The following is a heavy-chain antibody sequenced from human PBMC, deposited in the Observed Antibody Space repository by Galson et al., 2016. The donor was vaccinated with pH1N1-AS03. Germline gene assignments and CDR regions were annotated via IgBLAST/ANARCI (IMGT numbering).Heavy chain of an antibody. D-gene: IGHD3-10*01. CDR2: ININDGVT. J-gene: IGHJ6*02. CDR1: GYIFSDYY. CDR3: ARGLKSMLRGVIDNYYGMDV. Sequence: SVKVSCKASGYIFSDYYMHWVRQAPGQGLEWMAWININDGVTNYAQKFHGRVTMSRDTSISTAYMELSRLGSDDTAVYYCARGLKSMLRGVIDNYYGMDVWGRGNLGLRLL. V-gene: IGHV1-2*02.